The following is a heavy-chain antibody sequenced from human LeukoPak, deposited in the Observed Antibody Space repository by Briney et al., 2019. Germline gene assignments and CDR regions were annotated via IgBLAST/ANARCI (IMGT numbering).Heavy chain of an antibody. CDR2: ISGNGKTI. J-gene: IGHJ2*01. Sequence: GGSLRLSCAASGFIFSDYYMSWIRQAPGEGLEWVSYISGNGKTIYYADSVKGRFTISRDNAENSLSLQMNSLRAEDTALYYCAKVDGNWYFDLWGRGTLVTVSS. CDR3: AKVDGNWYFDL. V-gene: IGHV3-11*01. CDR1: GFIFSDYY. D-gene: IGHD1-1*01.